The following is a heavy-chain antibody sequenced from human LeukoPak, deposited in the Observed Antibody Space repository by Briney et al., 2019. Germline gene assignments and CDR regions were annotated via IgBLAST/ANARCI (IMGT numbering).Heavy chain of an antibody. J-gene: IGHJ6*03. CDR1: GYTFTSYD. D-gene: IGHD3-10*01. V-gene: IGHV1-8*01. CDR3: ARGVYGSGSYYAPPYYYYYMDV. CDR2: MNPNSGNT. Sequence: ASVKVSCKASGYTFTSYDINWVRQATGHGLEWMGWMNPNSGNTGYAQKFQGRVTMTRNTSISTAYMELSSLRSEDTAVYYCARGVYGSGSYYAPPYYYYYMDVWGKGTTVTVSS.